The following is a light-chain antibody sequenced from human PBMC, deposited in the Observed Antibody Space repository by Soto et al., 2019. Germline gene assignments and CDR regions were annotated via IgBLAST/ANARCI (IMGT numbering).Light chain of an antibody. J-gene: IGLJ2*01. Sequence: QAVVTQEPSLTVSPGGTVTLTCASSIGAVTSGYYPNWFQQKPGQAPRPLIYSTSSKHSWTPARFSGSLLGGKAALTLTGVQPEDEAEYYCLLYSGGALVFGGGTQLTVL. CDR1: IGAVTSGYY. CDR2: STS. CDR3: LLYSGGALV. V-gene: IGLV7-43*01.